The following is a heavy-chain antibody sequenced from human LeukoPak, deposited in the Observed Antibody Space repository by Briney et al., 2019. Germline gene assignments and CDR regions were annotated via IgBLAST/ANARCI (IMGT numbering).Heavy chain of an antibody. Sequence: GGSLRLSCAASGFTFSTYAMNWVRQAPGEGLEWVSGISGSGGRTYYSHSVEGRVTIARDNPKTTLFLQRSSLRVEDTAIYYCAREADFFGSGSPSDYWGQGILVSVSS. CDR1: GFTFSTYA. CDR3: AREADFFGSGSPSDY. CDR2: ISGSGGRT. V-gene: IGHV3-23*01. D-gene: IGHD3-10*01. J-gene: IGHJ4*02.